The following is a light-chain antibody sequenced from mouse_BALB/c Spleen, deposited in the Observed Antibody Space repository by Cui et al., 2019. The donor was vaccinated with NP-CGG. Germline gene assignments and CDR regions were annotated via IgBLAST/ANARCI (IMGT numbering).Light chain of an antibody. V-gene: IGLV1*01. CDR3: ALWYSNHWV. CDR2: GTN. CDR1: TGTITTSNY. J-gene: IGLJ1*01. Sequence: QAVVTQEFALTTSPGETVTLTCRSNTGTITTSNYANWVQEKPDHLFTGLIGGTNNRTPGVPARFSGSLIGDKAVLTVTGAQTEDEAIYFCALWYSNHWVFGGGTKLTVL.